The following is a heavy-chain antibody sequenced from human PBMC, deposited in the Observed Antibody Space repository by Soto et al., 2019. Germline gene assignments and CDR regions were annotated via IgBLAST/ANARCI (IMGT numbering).Heavy chain of an antibody. CDR1: GGSISSGGYY. V-gene: IGHV4-31*03. D-gene: IGHD3-9*01. CDR2: IYYSGST. CDR3: ARDQSHYDILTGYSGYFDY. J-gene: IGHJ4*02. Sequence: SETLSLTCTVSGGSISSGGYYWSWIRQHPGKGLEWIGYIYYSGSTYYNPSLKSRVTISVDTSKNQFSLKLSSVTAADTAVYYCARDQSHYDILTGYSGYFDYWGQGTLVTVSS.